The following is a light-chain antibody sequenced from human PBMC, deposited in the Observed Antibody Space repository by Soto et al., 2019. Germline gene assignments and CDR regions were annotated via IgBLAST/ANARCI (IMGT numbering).Light chain of an antibody. CDR1: SSNVGTYDL. CDR3: CSFAVGAALV. J-gene: IGLJ2*01. V-gene: IGLV2-23*01. Sequence: QSALTQPASVSASPGQSITISCTGTSSNVGTYDLVSWYQHHPDKAPKLIIYEGTKRLSGISSRFSGSKSGNTASLTISGLQAEDDADYYCCSFAVGAALVFGGGTQLTVL. CDR2: EGT.